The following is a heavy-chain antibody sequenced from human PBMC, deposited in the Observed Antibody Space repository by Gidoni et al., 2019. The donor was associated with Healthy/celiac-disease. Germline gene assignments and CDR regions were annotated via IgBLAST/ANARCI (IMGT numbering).Heavy chain of an antibody. V-gene: IGHV4-39*01. CDR3: ATQAEGHCGGDCYHFDY. Sequence: QLQLQESGPGLVKPSETLALTCTVSGGSISSSSYYWGWIRKHPGKGLEWIGSIYYSGSTSYNPSLKSRVTISVDTSKNQFSLKLSSVTAADTAVYYCATQAEGHCGGDCYHFDYWGQGTLVTVSS. D-gene: IGHD2-21*02. CDR1: GGSISSSSYY. CDR2: IYYSGST. J-gene: IGHJ4*02.